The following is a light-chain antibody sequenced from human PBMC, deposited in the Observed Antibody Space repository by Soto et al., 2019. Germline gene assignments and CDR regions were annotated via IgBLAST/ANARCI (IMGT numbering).Light chain of an antibody. V-gene: IGLV2-14*01. CDR2: EVT. CDR1: SSDVGGYDF. Sequence: QSVLAQPASVSGSPGQSITISCTGASSDVGGYDFVSWYQHHSGTPPKLIIYEVTHRPSGVSHRFSGSKSASTASLTISGLQVEDEADYFCGSYSSTTTREVFGTGTKVTVL. CDR3: GSYSSTTTREV. J-gene: IGLJ1*01.